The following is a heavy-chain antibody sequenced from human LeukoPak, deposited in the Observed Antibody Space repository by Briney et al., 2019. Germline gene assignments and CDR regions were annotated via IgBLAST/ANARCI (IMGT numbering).Heavy chain of an antibody. J-gene: IGHJ5*01. CDR1: GASPTSHS. Sequence: PSETLSLTCSVSGASPTSHSWSWVRQPPGKQLESIGMIYNSVTTNYRPSLKSRVTISVDASKNQLSLKLSSVTAADTAVYYCARGGASSHWFGSWGQGTLVTVSS. V-gene: IGHV4-59*11. D-gene: IGHD6-13*01. CDR2: IYNSVTT. CDR3: ARGGASSHWFGS.